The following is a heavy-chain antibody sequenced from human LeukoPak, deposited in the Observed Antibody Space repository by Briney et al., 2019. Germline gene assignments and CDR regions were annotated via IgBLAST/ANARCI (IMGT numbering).Heavy chain of an antibody. CDR2: INPNTGGT. D-gene: IGHD2-2*01. V-gene: IGHV1-2*02. CDR1: GYPFTGHY. Sequence: ASVKVSCKPSGYPFTGHYIHWVRQAPGQGLEWMGWINPNTGGTNYAQKFQGRVTMTSDTSVSTGYMELRSLRSDDTAVYYCARDRCSSTSCYLLAPLGSSPDAFDIWGQGTMVTVSS. J-gene: IGHJ3*02. CDR3: ARDRCSSTSCYLLAPLGSSPDAFDI.